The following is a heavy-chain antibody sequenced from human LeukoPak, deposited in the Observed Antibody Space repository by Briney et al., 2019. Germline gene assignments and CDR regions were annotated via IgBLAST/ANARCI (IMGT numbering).Heavy chain of an antibody. Sequence: GGSLRLSCAASGFSFSSYWMAWVRQAPGKGLEWVANIKQDGSEKNYVDSVKGRFIISRDNHKNSLYLQMNSLRAEDTAVYYCARDVGGNLDYWGQGILVTVSS. CDR1: GFSFSSYW. CDR3: ARDVGGNLDY. J-gene: IGHJ4*02. D-gene: IGHD1-26*01. CDR2: IKQDGSEK. V-gene: IGHV3-7*05.